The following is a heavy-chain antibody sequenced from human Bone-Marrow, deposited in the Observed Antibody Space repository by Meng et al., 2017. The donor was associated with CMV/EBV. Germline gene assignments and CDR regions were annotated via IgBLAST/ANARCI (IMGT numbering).Heavy chain of an antibody. V-gene: IGHV3-33*01. CDR1: GFTFSSYG. D-gene: IGHD1-7*01. Sequence: GGSLRLSCAASGFTFSSYGMHWVRQAPGKGLEWVAVIWYDGSNKYYADSVKGRFTISRDNSKNTLYLQMNSLRAEDTAVYYCAREVGSTGTSDNWFDPWGQGTLVTVSS. J-gene: IGHJ5*02. CDR3: AREVGSTGTSDNWFDP. CDR2: IWYDGSNK.